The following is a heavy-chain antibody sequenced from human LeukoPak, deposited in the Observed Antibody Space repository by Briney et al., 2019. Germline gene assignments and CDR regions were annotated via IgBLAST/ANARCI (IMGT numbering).Heavy chain of an antibody. CDR2: IYTSGST. Sequence: SETLSLTCTVSGGSIGSYYWSWIRQPAGKGLEWVGRIYTSGSTNYNPSLKSRVTISVDTSKNQFSLKLSSGTTADPAVFYCGRSKIAVADYYFDYWGQGTLVTVSS. J-gene: IGHJ4*02. CDR1: GGSIGSYY. CDR3: GRSKIAVADYYFDY. V-gene: IGHV4-4*07. D-gene: IGHD6-19*01.